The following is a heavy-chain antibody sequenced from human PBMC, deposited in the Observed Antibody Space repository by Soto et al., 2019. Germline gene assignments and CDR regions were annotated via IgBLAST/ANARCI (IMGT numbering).Heavy chain of an antibody. CDR1: SDTFTSYX. V-gene: IGHV1-46*01. Sequence: GSSVKVSCKAPSDTFTSYXIKCVRQSPGQGLEWMGIINPNGGSTRYAQKFQGRVTLTRDTPASTVYMEMRNLRSDDTALYFCARSSGGVYGIIIGGTNWFGPWGQGNLVTVS. D-gene: IGHD3-10*01. CDR2: INPNGGST. CDR3: ARSSGGVYGIIIGGTNWFGP. J-gene: IGHJ5*02.